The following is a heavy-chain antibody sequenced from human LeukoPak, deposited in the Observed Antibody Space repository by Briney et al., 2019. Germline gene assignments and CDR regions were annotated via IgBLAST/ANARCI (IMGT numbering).Heavy chain of an antibody. J-gene: IGHJ2*01. D-gene: IGHD2-21*02. CDR3: ARENEHIVVVTATHYWYFDL. V-gene: IGHV1-2*06. CDR2: INPNSGGT. Sequence: ASVKVSCKASGNTFTGYYMHWVRQAPGQGLEWMGRINPNSGGTNYAQKFQGRVTMTRDTSISTAYMELSRLRSDDTAVYYCARENEHIVVVTATHYWYFDLWGRGTLVTVSS. CDR1: GNTFTGYY.